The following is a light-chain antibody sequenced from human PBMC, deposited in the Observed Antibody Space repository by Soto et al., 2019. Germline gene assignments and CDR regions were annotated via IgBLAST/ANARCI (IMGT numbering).Light chain of an antibody. CDR2: EVS. V-gene: IGLV2-14*01. CDR3: SSNTSRSTFYV. CDR1: SSDVGGYNY. Sequence: QSALTQPASVSGSPGQSITISCTGTSSDVGGYNYVSWYQQHPGKAPKLMIYEVSNRPSGVSNRFSGSKSGNTASLTISGLQAEDEADYYCSSNTSRSTFYVFGTGTKLTVL. J-gene: IGLJ1*01.